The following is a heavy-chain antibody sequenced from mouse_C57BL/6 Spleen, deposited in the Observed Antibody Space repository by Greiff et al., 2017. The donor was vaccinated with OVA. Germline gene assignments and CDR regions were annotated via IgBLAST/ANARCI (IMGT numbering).Heavy chain of an antibody. CDR1: GYTFTDYN. CDR3: ARRYSNFFYAMDY. Sequence: VQLQQSGPELVKPGASVKIPCKASGYTFTDYNMDWVKQSHGKSLEWIGDINPNNGGTIYNQKFKGKATLTVDKSSSTAYMELRSLTSEDTAVYYCARRYSNFFYAMDYWGQGTSVTVSS. V-gene: IGHV1-18*01. J-gene: IGHJ4*01. CDR2: INPNNGGT. D-gene: IGHD2-5*01.